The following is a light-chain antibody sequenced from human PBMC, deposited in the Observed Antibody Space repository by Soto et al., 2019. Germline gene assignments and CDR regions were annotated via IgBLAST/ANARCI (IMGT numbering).Light chain of an antibody. CDR1: SSYVGGYNY. CDR3: CSYTSSSTYV. Sequence: QSALPPPGSVSGSPGQPITIYCTGTSSYVGGYNYVSWYQQHPGKAPKLMIYDVSNRPSGVSNRFSGSKSGNTASLTISGLQAEHEADYYCCSYTSSSTYVFGTGTKVTVL. CDR2: DVS. V-gene: IGLV2-14*01. J-gene: IGLJ1*01.